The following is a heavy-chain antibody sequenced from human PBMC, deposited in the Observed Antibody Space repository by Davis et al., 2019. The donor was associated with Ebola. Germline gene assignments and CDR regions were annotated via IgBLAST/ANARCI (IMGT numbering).Heavy chain of an antibody. V-gene: IGHV1-3*01. CDR1: GYTFTAFA. D-gene: IGHD3-9*01. Sequence: AASVKVSCKASGYTFTAFAIPWVRQAPGQGLEWMGSINAGNGNMRYSQKFQGRVTITRDTSARTVYMELSSLRTEDTAVYYCARDTGIRYVSLGYWGQGTLVTVSS. CDR2: INAGNGNM. CDR3: ARDTGIRYVSLGY. J-gene: IGHJ4*02.